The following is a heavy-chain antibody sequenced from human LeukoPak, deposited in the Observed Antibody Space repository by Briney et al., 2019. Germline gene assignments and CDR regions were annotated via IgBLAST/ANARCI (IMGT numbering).Heavy chain of an antibody. CDR2: INHSGST. D-gene: IGHD1-26*01. Sequence: SETLSLTCAVYGGSFSGYYWNWIRQPPGKGLEWIGEINHSGSTNYNPSLKSRVTISVDTSKNQFSLKLSSVTAADTAVYYCARYSGSYSDWGQGTLVTVSS. J-gene: IGHJ4*02. V-gene: IGHV4-34*01. CDR1: GGSFSGYY. CDR3: ARYSGSYSD.